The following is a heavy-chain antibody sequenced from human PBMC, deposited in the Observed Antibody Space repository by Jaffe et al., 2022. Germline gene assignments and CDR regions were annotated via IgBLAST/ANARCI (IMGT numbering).Heavy chain of an antibody. CDR2: IIPIFGTA. Sequence: QVQLVQSGAEVKKPGSSVKVSCKASGGTFSSYAISWVRQAPGQGLEWMGGIIPIFGTANYAQKFQGRVTITTDESTSTAYMELSSLRSEDTAVYYCARDGEILNYGGNSGAWFDYWGQGTLVTVSS. J-gene: IGHJ4*02. CDR3: ARDGEILNYGGNSGAWFDY. CDR1: GGTFSSYA. D-gene: IGHD4-17*01. V-gene: IGHV1-69*05.